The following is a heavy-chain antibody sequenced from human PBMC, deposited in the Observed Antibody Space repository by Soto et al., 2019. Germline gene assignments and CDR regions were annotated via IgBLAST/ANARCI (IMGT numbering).Heavy chain of an antibody. CDR3: ARVQTIFGIITVFDY. Sequence: QVQLQESGPGLVKPSQTLSLTCTVSGGSINSAGYYWSWLRHHPGQGLEWIGNIYYSGSTNYNPSLKSRVTISIDTSKNHFSLNLSSVTAADTAVYYCARVQTIFGIITVFDYWGQGTLVTVSS. CDR2: IYYSGST. V-gene: IGHV4-31*03. CDR1: GGSINSAGYY. D-gene: IGHD3-3*01. J-gene: IGHJ4*02.